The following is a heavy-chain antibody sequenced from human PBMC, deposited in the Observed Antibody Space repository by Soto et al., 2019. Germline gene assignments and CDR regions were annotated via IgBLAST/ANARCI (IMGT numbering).Heavy chain of an antibody. J-gene: IGHJ4*02. CDR1: GYSISSGYY. CDR3: ARDLGAYGDCLDY. D-gene: IGHD4-17*01. Sequence: PSETLSLTCAVSGYSISSGYYWGWIRQPPGKGLEWIGSIYHSGSTYYNPSLKSRVTISVDTSKNQFSLKLSSVTAADTAVYYCARDLGAYGDCLDYWGQGTLVTVSS. CDR2: IYHSGST. V-gene: IGHV4-38-2*02.